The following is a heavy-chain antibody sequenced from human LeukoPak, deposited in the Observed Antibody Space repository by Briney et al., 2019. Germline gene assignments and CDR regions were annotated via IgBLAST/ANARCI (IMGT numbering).Heavy chain of an antibody. Sequence: SETLSLTCTVSGGSISSGDYYWSWIRQPPGKGLEWIGYIYYSGSTYYNPSLKSRVTISVDTSKNQFSLKLSSVTAADTAVYYCARTSYYDFWSGPIWGQGTIVTVSS. CDR3: ARTSYYDFWSGPI. D-gene: IGHD3-3*01. CDR1: GGSISSGDYY. V-gene: IGHV4-30-4*08. CDR2: IYYSGST. J-gene: IGHJ3*02.